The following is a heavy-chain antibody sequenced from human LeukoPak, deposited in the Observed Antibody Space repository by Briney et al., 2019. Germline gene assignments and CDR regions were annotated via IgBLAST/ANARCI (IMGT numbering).Heavy chain of an antibody. CDR2: IDPDGSTT. D-gene: IGHD5-24*01. CDR1: GFTFSSYW. CDR3: AKDFPVWATIGGTYFDY. V-gene: IGHV3-74*01. Sequence: PGGSLRLSCAASGFTFSSYWMHWVRQAPGKGLVWVSRIDPDGSTTNYADSVKGRFSISRDNAKNSLYLQMNSLRVEDTALYYCAKDFPVWATIGGTYFDYWGQGTLVTVSS. J-gene: IGHJ4*02.